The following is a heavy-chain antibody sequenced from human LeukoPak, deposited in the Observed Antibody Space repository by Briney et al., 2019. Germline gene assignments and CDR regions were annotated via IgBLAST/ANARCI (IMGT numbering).Heavy chain of an antibody. D-gene: IGHD1-14*01. CDR2: IFYSGST. V-gene: IGHV4-39*07. CDR1: SGSISTSNYY. J-gene: IGHJ6*03. Sequence: SETLSLTCTVSSGSISTSNYYWGWVRQPPGKALEWIGNIFYSGSTYYSPSLKSRVTISLDTSRNQFSLKLNSVTAADTAVYYCARDSTTYYYYYYMDVWGKGTTVTVSS. CDR3: ARDSTTYYYYYYMDV.